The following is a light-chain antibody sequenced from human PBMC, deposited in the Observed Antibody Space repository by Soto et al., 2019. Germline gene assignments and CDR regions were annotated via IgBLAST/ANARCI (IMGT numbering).Light chain of an antibody. CDR2: DAS. V-gene: IGKV1-33*01. CDR1: QDISNY. Sequence: DIQMILSPSSLSASVGDRVTITCQASQDISNYLNWYQQKPGKAPKLLIYDASNLETGVPSRFSGSGSGTDFTFTISSLQPEDIATYYCQQYDNLPSFGPGTKVDIK. CDR3: QQYDNLPS. J-gene: IGKJ3*01.